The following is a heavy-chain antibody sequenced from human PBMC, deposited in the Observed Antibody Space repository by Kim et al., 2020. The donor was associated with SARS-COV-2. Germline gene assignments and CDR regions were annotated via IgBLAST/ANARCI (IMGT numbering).Heavy chain of an antibody. Sequence: GGSLRLSCAASGFPFNAYWMSWVRQAPGRGLEWVANVRQNGSEKYCADSVKGRFSISRDNAKNSLYLQMNSLRAEDTAMYYCARDAGWIAAAGTSYYFDYWGQGALVTVSS. CDR3: ARDAGWIAAAGTSYYFDY. CDR2: VRQNGSEK. V-gene: IGHV3-7*01. CDR1: GFPFNAYW. J-gene: IGHJ4*02. D-gene: IGHD6-13*01.